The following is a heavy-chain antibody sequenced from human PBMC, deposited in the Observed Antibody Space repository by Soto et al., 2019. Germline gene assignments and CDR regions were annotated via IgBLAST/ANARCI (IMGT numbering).Heavy chain of an antibody. D-gene: IGHD1-1*01. CDR1: GYTFSDYY. J-gene: IGHJ4*02. CDR3: VRAPETEKPEGVDF. Sequence: GASVKVSCKASGYTFSDYYIHWVRQAPGQGLEWMGWINPNSGGTKYAPKFQGGVTMTRDTSITTAYMELSRLRSGDTAVYYCVRAPETEKPEGVDFWGQGTLVTVSS. CDR2: INPNSGGT. V-gene: IGHV1-2*02.